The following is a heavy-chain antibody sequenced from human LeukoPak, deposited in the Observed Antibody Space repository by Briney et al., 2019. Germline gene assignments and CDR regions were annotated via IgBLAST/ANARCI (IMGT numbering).Heavy chain of an antibody. J-gene: IGHJ4*02. CDR2: IKQDGSEK. Sequence: GGSLRLSCVASGFTFSSYWMSWVRQAPGKGLEWVANIKQDGSEKYYVDSVKGRFTISRDNAKNSLYLQMNSLRAEDTAVYYCAREGDDTFGTLFDYWGQGTLVTVSS. CDR3: AREGDDTFGTLFDY. V-gene: IGHV3-7*01. D-gene: IGHD3-16*01. CDR1: GFTFSSYW.